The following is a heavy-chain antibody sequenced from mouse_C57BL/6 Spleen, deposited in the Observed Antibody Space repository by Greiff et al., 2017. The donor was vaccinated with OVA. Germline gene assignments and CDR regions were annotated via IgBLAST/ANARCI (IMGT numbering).Heavy chain of an antibody. CDR2: IYPGDGDT. J-gene: IGHJ1*03. CDR1: GYAFSSSW. CDR3: ARSGGKGYFDV. Sequence: QVQLQQSGPELVKPGASVQISCKASGYAFSSSWMNWVKQRPGKGLEWIGRIYPGDGDTNYNGKFKGKATLTADKSSSTAYMQLSSLTSEDSAVYFCARSGGKGYFDVWGTGTTVTVSS. D-gene: IGHD1-3*01. V-gene: IGHV1-82*01.